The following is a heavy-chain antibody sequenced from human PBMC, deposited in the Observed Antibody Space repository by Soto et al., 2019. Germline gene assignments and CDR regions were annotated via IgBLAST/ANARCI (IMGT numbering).Heavy chain of an antibody. CDR1: GGSFSGYY. J-gene: IGHJ5*01. D-gene: IGHD2-15*01. CDR2: INHSGST. V-gene: IGHV4-34*01. Sequence: KSSETLSLTCAVYGGSFSGYYWSWIRQPPGKGLEWIGEINHSGSTNYNPSLKSRVTISVDTSKNQFSLKLSSVTAPDTAEYYCASRTRYCSGGSCYSNCFDSWGQGTLVTVSS. CDR3: ASRTRYCSGGSCYSNCFDS.